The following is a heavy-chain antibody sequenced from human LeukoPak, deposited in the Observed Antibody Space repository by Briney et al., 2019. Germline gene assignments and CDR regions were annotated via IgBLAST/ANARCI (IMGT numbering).Heavy chain of an antibody. CDR1: GGSISSGSYY. CDR3: ARANSGYDSGYPPHFDY. J-gene: IGHJ4*02. CDR2: IYTSGST. V-gene: IGHV4-61*02. Sequence: SQTLSLTCTVSGGSISSGSYYWSWIRQPAGKGLEWIGRIYTSGSTNYNPSLKSRVTISVHTSKNQFSLKLSSVTAADTAVYYCARANSGYDSGYPPHFDYWGQGTLVTVSS. D-gene: IGHD5-12*01.